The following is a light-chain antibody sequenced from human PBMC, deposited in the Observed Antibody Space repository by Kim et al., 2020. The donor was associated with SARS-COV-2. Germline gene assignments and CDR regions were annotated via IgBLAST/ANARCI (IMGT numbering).Light chain of an antibody. CDR3: QKYDTSPLT. J-gene: IGKJ4*01. Sequence: ASVGDRVTITCRASQGINNYLAWYQQRPGQIPKLLIYGTSTLHSGVPSRFSGGGSGTDFTLTISSLQPEDVATYYCQKYDTSPLTFGGGTKVDIK. CDR2: GTS. V-gene: IGKV1-27*01. CDR1: QGINNY.